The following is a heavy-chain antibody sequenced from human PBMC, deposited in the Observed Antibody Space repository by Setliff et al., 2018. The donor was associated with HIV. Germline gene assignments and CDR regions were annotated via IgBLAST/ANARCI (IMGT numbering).Heavy chain of an antibody. CDR1: GGSIGGFY. V-gene: IGHV4-4*07. D-gene: IGHD3-10*01. CDR2: IYDTGST. J-gene: IGHJ5*02. Sequence: SETLSLTCTVSGGSIGGFYWNWIRQSAGKGLQWIGRIYDTGSTKYNPSLKSRLTMSLDTSKNQFSLNLDSVTAADTAVYYCVRSIHGGGSEPFDTWGQGSLVTVSS. CDR3: VRSIHGGGSEPFDT.